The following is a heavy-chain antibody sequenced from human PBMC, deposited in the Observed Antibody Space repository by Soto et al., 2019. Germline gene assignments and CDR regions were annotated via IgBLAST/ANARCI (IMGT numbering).Heavy chain of an antibody. D-gene: IGHD6-13*01. Sequence: EYGGGVVQPGRSLRLSCAASGFDFNTYGLHWVRQAPGKGLEWVAAISFDGGNQYYADSVKGRFTISRDKSNSTLYLQMNSLGAEDTATYFCAKDSSVTAAGSGGWFDPWGPGTLVIVSS. CDR2: ISFDGGNQ. V-gene: IGHV3-30*18. J-gene: IGHJ5*02. CDR3: AKDSSVTAAGSGGWFDP. CDR1: GFDFNTYG.